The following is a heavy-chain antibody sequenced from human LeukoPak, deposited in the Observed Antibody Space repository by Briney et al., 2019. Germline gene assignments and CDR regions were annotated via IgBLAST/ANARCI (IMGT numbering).Heavy chain of an antibody. Sequence: PSETLSLTCAVYGGSFSGYYWSWIRQPPGKGLEWIGEINHSGSTNYNPSLKSRVTIPVDTSKNQFSLKLSSVTAADTAVYYCARGHRTYYYDSSGYPGYYFDYWGQGTLVTVSS. J-gene: IGHJ4*02. D-gene: IGHD3-22*01. CDR1: GGSFSGYY. V-gene: IGHV4-34*01. CDR2: INHSGST. CDR3: ARGHRTYYYDSSGYPGYYFDY.